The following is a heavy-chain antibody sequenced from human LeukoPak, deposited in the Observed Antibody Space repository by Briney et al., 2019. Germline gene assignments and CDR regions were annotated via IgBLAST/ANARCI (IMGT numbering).Heavy chain of an antibody. CDR3: ARHETGPYFDY. CDR1: GYSFTSYW. V-gene: IGHV5-51*01. Sequence: EESLKISCKGSGYSFTSYWIGWVRQMPGKGLEFMGILYPGDSDTRYSPSFQGQVTISADKSISTAYLQWSSLKASDTAMYYCARHETGPYFDYWGQGTLVTVSS. J-gene: IGHJ4*02. CDR2: LYPGDSDT. D-gene: IGHD1-1*01.